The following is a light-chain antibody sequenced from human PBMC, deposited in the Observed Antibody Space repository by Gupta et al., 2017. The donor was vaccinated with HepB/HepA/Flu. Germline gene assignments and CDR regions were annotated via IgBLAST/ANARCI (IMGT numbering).Light chain of an antibody. Sequence: DIQMTQSPSSLSASVGDRVTITCQASQDINNNLNWYQQKPGVAPKVLIYDASNLETGVPSRFRGAASGTSCTLTMRGLTPEDVPTADCLRSAELGP. CDR2: DAS. V-gene: IGKV1-33*01. CDR3: LRSAE. J-gene: IGKJ3*01. CDR1: QDINNN.